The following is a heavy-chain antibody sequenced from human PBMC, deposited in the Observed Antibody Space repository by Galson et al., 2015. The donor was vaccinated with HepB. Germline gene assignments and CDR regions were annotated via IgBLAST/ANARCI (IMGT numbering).Heavy chain of an antibody. J-gene: IGHJ3*02. CDR3: TTVEAVADTGDAFDI. CDR2: IKSKTDGGTT. D-gene: IGHD6-19*01. V-gene: IGHV3-15*01. Sequence: SLRLSCAASGFTFSNAWMSWVRQAPGKGLEWVGRIKSKTDGGTTDYAAPVKGRFTISRDDSKDTLYLQMNSLKTEDTAVYYCTTVEAVADTGDAFDIWGQGTMVTVSS. CDR1: GFTFSNAW.